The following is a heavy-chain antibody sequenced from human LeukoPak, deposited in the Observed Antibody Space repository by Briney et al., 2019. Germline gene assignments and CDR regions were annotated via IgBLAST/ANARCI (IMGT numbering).Heavy chain of an antibody. D-gene: IGHD3-3*01. Sequence: ASVKVSCKASGYTFTSYYIHWVRQAPGQGLEWMGIINPSGGSTSYAQRFQGGVTMTRDTSASTVYMELSSLRSEDTAVYYCARAKTYDFWSGYPFDPWGQGTLVTVSS. V-gene: IGHV1-46*01. CDR2: INPSGGST. J-gene: IGHJ5*02. CDR3: ARAKTYDFWSGYPFDP. CDR1: GYTFTSYY.